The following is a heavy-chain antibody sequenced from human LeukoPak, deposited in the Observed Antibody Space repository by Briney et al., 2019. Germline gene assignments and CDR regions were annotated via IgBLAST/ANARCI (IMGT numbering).Heavy chain of an antibody. V-gene: IGHV4-4*02. CDR3: GRGGRDSNYYYYGMDV. CDR2: IYHSGST. Sequence: SETLSLTCAVSGGSISSSNWWSWVRQPPGKGLEWIGEIYHSGSTNYNPSLKSRVTISVDKSKNQFSLKLSSVTAADTAVYYYGRGGRDSNYYYYGMDVWGQGTTVTVSS. CDR1: GGSISSSNW. J-gene: IGHJ6*02. D-gene: IGHD3-22*01.